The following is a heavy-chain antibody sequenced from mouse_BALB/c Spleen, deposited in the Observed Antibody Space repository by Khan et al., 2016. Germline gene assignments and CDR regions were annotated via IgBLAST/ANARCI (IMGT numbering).Heavy chain of an antibody. CDR2: IYPSDSYT. D-gene: IGHD3-3*01. J-gene: IGHJ2*01. Sequence: QVQLQQPGAELVRPGASVKLSCKASGYTFTSFWINWVKQRPGQGLEWIGHIYPSDSYTDYNQKFKDRATLTVDKSANTAYMQLNSPTSEDSEVYYCTRGTGYFDYWGQGTTLTVSS. CDR3: TRGTGYFDY. V-gene: IGHV1-69*02. CDR1: GYTFTSFW.